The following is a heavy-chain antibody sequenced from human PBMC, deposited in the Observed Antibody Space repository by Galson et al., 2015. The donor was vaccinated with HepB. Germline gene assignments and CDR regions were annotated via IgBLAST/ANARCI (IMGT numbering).Heavy chain of an antibody. V-gene: IGHV1-69*04. CDR2: IIPILGIA. CDR3: ARDKYTGYCSSTSCYSDY. CDR1: GGTFSSYT. Sequence: SVKVSCKASGGTFSSYTISWVRQAPGQGLEWMGRIIPILGIANYAQKFQGRVTITADKSTSTAYMELSSLRSEDTAVYYCARDKYTGYCSSTSCYSDYWGQGTLVTVSS. D-gene: IGHD2-2*01. J-gene: IGHJ4*02.